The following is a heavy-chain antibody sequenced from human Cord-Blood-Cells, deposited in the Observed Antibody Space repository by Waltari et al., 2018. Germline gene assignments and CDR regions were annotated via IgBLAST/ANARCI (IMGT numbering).Heavy chain of an antibody. D-gene: IGHD3-16*01. CDR2: INHSGSP. Sequence: QVQLQQWGAGLLKPSETLSLTCAVYGGSFSGYYWSWIRQAPGKGLEWIGEINHSGSPNYNPSLKSRVTISVDTSKNQFSLKLSSVTAADTAVYYCARGGGRNGADYWGQGTLVTVSS. V-gene: IGHV4-34*01. J-gene: IGHJ4*02. CDR3: ARGGGRNGADY. CDR1: GGSFSGYY.